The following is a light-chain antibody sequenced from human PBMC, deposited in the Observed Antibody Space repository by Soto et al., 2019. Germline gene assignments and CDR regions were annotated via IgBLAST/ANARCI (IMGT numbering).Light chain of an antibody. J-gene: IGKJ1*01. Sequence: EIVLTQSPGTLSLSPGERATLSCRASQSVSSSYLAWYQQKPGQAPRLLIYGASSRATGIPDRFSDSGSGTDFTLTISRLEPKDFAVYYCQQYGSSPWTLGQGTKVDIK. CDR2: GAS. V-gene: IGKV3-20*01. CDR3: QQYGSSPWT. CDR1: QSVSSSY.